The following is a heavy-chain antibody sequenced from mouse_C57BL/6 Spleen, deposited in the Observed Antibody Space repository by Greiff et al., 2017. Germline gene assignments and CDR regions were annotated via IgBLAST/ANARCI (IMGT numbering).Heavy chain of an antibody. CDR3: ARGGSPCMDY. J-gene: IGHJ4*01. CDR2: IDPSDSYT. Sequence: QVQLQQPGAELVKPGASVKLSCKASGYTFTSYWMQWVKQRPGQGLEWIGEIDPSDSYTNYNQKFKGKATLTVDTSSSTAYMQLSSLTSEDSAVYYCARGGSPCMDYWGQGTSVTVAS. CDR1: GYTFTSYW. V-gene: IGHV1-50*01.